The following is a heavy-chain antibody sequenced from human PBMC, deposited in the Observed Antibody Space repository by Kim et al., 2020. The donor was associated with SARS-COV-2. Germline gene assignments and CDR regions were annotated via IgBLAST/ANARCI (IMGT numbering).Heavy chain of an antibody. CDR2: ISYDGSNK. V-gene: IGHV3-30*04. J-gene: IGHJ4*02. D-gene: IGHD4-17*01. CDR3: AREGRDYGLDY. Sequence: LSLTCAASGFTFSSYAMHWVRQAPGKGLEWVAVISYDGSNKYYADSVKGRFTISRDNSKNTLYLQMNSLRAEDTAVYYCAREGRDYGLDYWGQGTLV. CDR1: GFTFSSYA.